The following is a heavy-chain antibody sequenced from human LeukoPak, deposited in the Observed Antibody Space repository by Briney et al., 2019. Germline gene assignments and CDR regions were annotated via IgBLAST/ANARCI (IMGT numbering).Heavy chain of an antibody. V-gene: IGHV3-33*06. D-gene: IGHD6-19*01. Sequence: RPGGSLRLSCAASGFTFSSYWMSWVRQAPGKGLEWVAVIWYDGSNKYYADSVKGRFTISRDNSKNTLYLQMNSLRAEDTAVYYCAKSTGYSSGWPYYYYYYYMDVWGKGTTVTVSS. CDR1: GFTFSSYW. J-gene: IGHJ6*03. CDR2: IWYDGSNK. CDR3: AKSTGYSSGWPYYYYYYYMDV.